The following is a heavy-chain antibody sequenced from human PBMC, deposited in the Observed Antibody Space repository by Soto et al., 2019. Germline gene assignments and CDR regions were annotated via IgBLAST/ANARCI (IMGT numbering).Heavy chain of an antibody. CDR3: AKESATKIYDSSGYYYWDY. CDR2: ISYDGSNK. V-gene: IGHV3-30*18. CDR1: GFTFSSYG. D-gene: IGHD3-22*01. J-gene: IGHJ4*02. Sequence: GGSLRLSCAASGFTFSSYGMHWARQAPGKGLEWVAVISYDGSNKYYAESVKGRFTISRDNSKNTLYLQMNSLRVEDTALYYCAKESATKIYDSSGYYYWDYWGQGTLVTVSS.